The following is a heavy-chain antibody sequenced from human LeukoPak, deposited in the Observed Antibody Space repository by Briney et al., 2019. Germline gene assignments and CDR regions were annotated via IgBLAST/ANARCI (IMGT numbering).Heavy chain of an antibody. CDR1: GGSIRSYY. Sequence: PSETLSLTCTVSGGSIRSYYWSWIRQPAGKGLEWIGRIYTSGSTNYNPSLKSRVTMSVDTSKNQFSLKLSSVTAADTAVYYCARGLRDFWSGTYAFDIWGQGTVVTVSS. J-gene: IGHJ3*02. V-gene: IGHV4-4*07. CDR3: ARGLRDFWSGTYAFDI. CDR2: IYTSGST. D-gene: IGHD3-3*01.